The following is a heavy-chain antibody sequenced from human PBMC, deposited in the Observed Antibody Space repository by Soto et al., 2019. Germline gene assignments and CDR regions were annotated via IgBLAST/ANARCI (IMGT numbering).Heavy chain of an antibody. CDR2: IGGSGGNT. CDR1: GFTFSTYG. D-gene: IGHD4-17*01. CDR3: AKGLPMTTVTSSLYYFYGMDV. J-gene: IGHJ6*02. V-gene: IGHV3-23*01. Sequence: EVRLLESGGGLVQPGGSLRLSCAASGFTFSTYGMSWVRQAPGKGLEWVSAIGGSGGNTYYADSVEGRFTISRYNSKNTLFLQMNSLRAEDTAVYYCAKGLPMTTVTSSLYYFYGMDVWGQGTTVTISS.